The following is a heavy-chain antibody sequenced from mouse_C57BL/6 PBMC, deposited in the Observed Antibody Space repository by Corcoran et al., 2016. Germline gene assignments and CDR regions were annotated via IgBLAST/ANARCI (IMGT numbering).Heavy chain of an antibody. CDR1: GYTFTTYG. CDR2: INTYSGVP. J-gene: IGHJ3*01. D-gene: IGHD1-1*01. V-gene: IGHV9-3*01. CDR3: ARLLLLRFSY. Sequence: QIQLVQSGPELKKPGGTVKSSCEASGYTFTTYGMCWVKQVPGKGLKWRGWINTYSGVPTYADYFKGRFAFSLDTSASTAYLQINNLKNEDTATYFCARLLLLRFSYWGQGTLVTVSA.